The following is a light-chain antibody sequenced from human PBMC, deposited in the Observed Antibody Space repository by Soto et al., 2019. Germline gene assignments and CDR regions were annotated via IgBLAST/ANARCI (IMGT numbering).Light chain of an antibody. CDR1: QSISSY. Sequence: DIQMTQSPSSLSASVGDRVTITCRASQSISSYLNWYQQKPGKAPKLLIYAASSLQRGVPSRFSGSGSGTDFTRTISSLQPEDFATYYCQQSYSTPRTFGQGTKVEIK. CDR2: AAS. V-gene: IGKV1-39*01. J-gene: IGKJ1*01. CDR3: QQSYSTPRT.